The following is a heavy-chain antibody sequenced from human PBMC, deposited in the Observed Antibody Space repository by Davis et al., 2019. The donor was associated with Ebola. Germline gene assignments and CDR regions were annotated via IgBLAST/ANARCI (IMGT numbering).Heavy chain of an antibody. D-gene: IGHD2/OR15-2a*01. CDR2: INSEGGNI. Sequence: PGGSLRLSCAVSGLTFNFFGFTWVRQAPGKGLEWVSHINSEGGNILYADSVKGRFTISRDNAKDSVYLQMDSLRDEDTAVYYCVTDADFHKDFDYWGQGTLVTVSS. CDR3: VTDADFHKDFDY. V-gene: IGHV3-48*02. J-gene: IGHJ4*02. CDR1: GLTFNFFG.